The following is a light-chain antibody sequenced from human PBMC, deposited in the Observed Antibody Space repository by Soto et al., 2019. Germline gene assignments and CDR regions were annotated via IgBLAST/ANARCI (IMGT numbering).Light chain of an antibody. CDR2: EVS. J-gene: IGLJ1*01. CDR1: SSDVGGYNY. CDR3: NSYAGGNTFL. Sequence: QSALTQPPSASGSPGQSVTISCTGTSSDVGGYNYVSWYQQHPGKAPKLMIYEVSKRPSGVPDRFSGSKSGNTASLTVSGLQAEDEDDYYCNSYAGGNTFLFGPGTKVTVL. V-gene: IGLV2-8*01.